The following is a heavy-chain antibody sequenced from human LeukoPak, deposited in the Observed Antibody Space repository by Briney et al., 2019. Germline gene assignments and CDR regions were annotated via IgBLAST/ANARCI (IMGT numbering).Heavy chain of an antibody. D-gene: IGHD3-22*01. CDR2: INPNSGGT. Sequence: GASVKVSCKASGYTFTGYYMHWVRQAPGQGLEWMGWINPNSGGTNYAQKFQGRVTMTRDTSISTAYMELSRLRSDDTAVYYCARNYYYDSSGYPYYFDYWGQGTLVTVSS. CDR1: GYTFTGYY. J-gene: IGHJ4*02. V-gene: IGHV1-2*02. CDR3: ARNYYYDSSGYPYYFDY.